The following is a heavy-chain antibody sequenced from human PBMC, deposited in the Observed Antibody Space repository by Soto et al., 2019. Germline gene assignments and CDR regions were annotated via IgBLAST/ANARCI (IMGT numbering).Heavy chain of an antibody. CDR3: AKDLKADILTVFDY. D-gene: IGHD3-9*01. V-gene: IGHV3-30*18. CDR2: ISYDGSNK. J-gene: IGHJ4*02. Sequence: GGSLRLSCAASGFTFSSYGMHWVRQAPGKGLEWVAVISYDGSNKYYADSVKGRFTISRDNSKNTLYLQMNSLRAEDTAVYYCAKDLKADILTVFDYWGQGTLVTVSS. CDR1: GFTFSSYG.